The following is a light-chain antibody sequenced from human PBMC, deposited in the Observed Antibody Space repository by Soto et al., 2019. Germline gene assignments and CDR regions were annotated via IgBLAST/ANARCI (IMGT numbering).Light chain of an antibody. CDR2: LGS. J-gene: IGKJ2*01. CDR1: QRLLHSNGNNF. CDR3: MQALQTPYT. Sequence: EIVMTQSPPSLTVTPGEPASISCRSSQRLLHSNGNNFLDWYLQKPGQSPQLLIYLGSHRASVVPYRVSCSAAGTDFTLKISRVEAEDVGVYYGMQALQTPYTFGQGTKLEIK. V-gene: IGKV2-28*01.